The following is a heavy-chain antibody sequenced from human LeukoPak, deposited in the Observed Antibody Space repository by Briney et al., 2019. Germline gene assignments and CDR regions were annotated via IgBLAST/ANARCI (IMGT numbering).Heavy chain of an antibody. J-gene: IGHJ4*02. CDR2: ISAYNGNT. CDR3: AREVRYSSGWVKEDY. D-gene: IGHD6-19*01. Sequence: GASVKVSCKASGYTFTSYGISWVRQAPGQGLEWMGWISAYNGNTNYAQKLQGRVTMTTDTSTSTAYMELRSLRSDDTAVYYCAREVRYSSGWVKEDYWGQGTLVTVSS. V-gene: IGHV1-18*01. CDR1: GYTFTSYG.